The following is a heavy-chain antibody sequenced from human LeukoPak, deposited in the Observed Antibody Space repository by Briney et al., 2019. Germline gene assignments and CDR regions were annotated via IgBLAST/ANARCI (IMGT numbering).Heavy chain of an antibody. V-gene: IGHV3-48*02. J-gene: IGHJ4*02. CDR3: ARVSHLGELPVYFDY. CDR2: ISSSSSTI. D-gene: IGHD3-16*01. Sequence: SGGSLRLSCAASGFTFSSYSMNWVRQAPGKGLEWVSYISSSSSTIYYADSVKGRFTISRDNAKNSLYLQMNSLRDEDTAVYYCARVSHLGELPVYFDYWGQGTLVTVSS. CDR1: GFTFSSYS.